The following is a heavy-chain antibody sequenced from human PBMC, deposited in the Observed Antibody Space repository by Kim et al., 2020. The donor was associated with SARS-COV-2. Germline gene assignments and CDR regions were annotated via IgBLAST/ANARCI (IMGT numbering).Heavy chain of an antibody. J-gene: IGHJ3*02. V-gene: IGHV4-59*01. CDR2: IYYSGST. CDR1: GGSISSYY. D-gene: IGHD3-22*01. CDR3: ARVLGGGHPLLNLGYYDSSGYYLTAFDI. Sequence: SETLSLTCTVSGGSISSYYWSWIRQPPGKGLEWIGYIYYSGSTNYNPSLKSRVTISVDTSKNQFSLKLSSVTAADTAVYYCARVLGGGHPLLNLGYYDSSGYYLTAFDIWGQGTMVTVSS.